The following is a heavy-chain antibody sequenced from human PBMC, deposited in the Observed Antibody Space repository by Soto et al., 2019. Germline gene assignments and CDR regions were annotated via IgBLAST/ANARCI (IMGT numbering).Heavy chain of an antibody. CDR3: ARVSCISTSCYVVDY. D-gene: IGHD2-2*01. CDR1: GGSISSGGYS. J-gene: IGHJ4*02. V-gene: IGHV4-30-2*01. CDR2: IYRSGST. Sequence: SETLSLTCAVSGGSISSGGYSWSWIRQPPGKGLEWIGYIYRSGSTYYNPSLKSRVTISVDRSKNQFSLKLSSVTAADTAVYYCARVSCISTSCYVVDYWGQGTLVTVSS.